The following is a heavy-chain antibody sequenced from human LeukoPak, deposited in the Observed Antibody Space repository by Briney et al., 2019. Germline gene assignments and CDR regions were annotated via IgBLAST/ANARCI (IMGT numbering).Heavy chain of an antibody. Sequence: PGRSLRLSRAASGFTFSDYSMHWVRQAAGKGLEWLSVISSDGNNKYYADSVRGLFTTSRDNSQNTLYLQMYSLRAEDTAVYYCARDAFNGDSSGYYDVYWGQGTLVTVSS. D-gene: IGHD3-22*01. CDR2: ISSDGNNK. V-gene: IGHV3-30*04. J-gene: IGHJ4*02. CDR1: GFTFSDYS. CDR3: ARDAFNGDSSGYYDVY.